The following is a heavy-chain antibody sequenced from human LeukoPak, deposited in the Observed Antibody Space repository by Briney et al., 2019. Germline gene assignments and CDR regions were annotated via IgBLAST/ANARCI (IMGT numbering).Heavy chain of an antibody. CDR3: AKDRLIIPAAGDYLDD. V-gene: IGHV3-23*01. J-gene: IGHJ4*02. Sequence: GGSLRLSCAASGFTFSSYAMTWVRQAPGKGLEWVSAVSGHAGSTYYADSVKGRFTISRDNSKNTLYLQMSSLRAEDTAIYYCAKDRLIIPAAGDYLDDWGQGTLVTVSS. D-gene: IGHD2-2*01. CDR2: VSGHAGST. CDR1: GFTFSSYA.